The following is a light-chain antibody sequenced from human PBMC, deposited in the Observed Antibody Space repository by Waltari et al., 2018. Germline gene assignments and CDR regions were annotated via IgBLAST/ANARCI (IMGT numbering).Light chain of an antibody. CDR1: QRVSSNY. Sequence: PGERGTLSCRASQRVSSNYLAWYQQKPGQAPRLLIYDASSRATGIPDRFSGSGSGTDFTLTISRLEPEDFAVYYCQQYGSSPRTFGQGTKLEIK. J-gene: IGKJ1*01. CDR2: DAS. V-gene: IGKV3-20*01. CDR3: QQYGSSPRT.